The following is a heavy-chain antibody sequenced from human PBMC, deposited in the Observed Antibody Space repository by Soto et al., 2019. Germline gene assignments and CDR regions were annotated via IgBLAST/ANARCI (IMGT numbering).Heavy chain of an antibody. CDR1: GFTFSSYG. J-gene: IGHJ4*02. CDR3: ARDGFEEMATTYVIDY. CDR2: IWYDGSNK. D-gene: IGHD5-12*01. V-gene: IGHV3-33*01. Sequence: GGSLRLSCAASGFTFSSYGMHWVRQAPGKGLEWVAVIWYDGSNKYYADSVKGRFTISRDNSKNTLYLQMNSLRAEDTAVYYCARDGFEEMATTYVIDYWGQGTLVTVSS.